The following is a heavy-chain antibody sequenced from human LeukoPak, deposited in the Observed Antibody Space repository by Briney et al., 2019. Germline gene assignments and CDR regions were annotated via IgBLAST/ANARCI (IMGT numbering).Heavy chain of an antibody. D-gene: IGHD2-21*02. CDR2: ISGDGGST. V-gene: IGHV3-43*02. CDR3: AKGTRWVTAIQSGFDY. Sequence: GGSLRLSCAASGFTFDDYAMHWVRQAPGKDLEWVSLISGDGGSTYYADSVKGRFTISRDNSKNSLYLQMNSLRTEDTALYYCAKGTRWVTAIQSGFDYWGQGTLVTVSS. CDR1: GFTFDDYA. J-gene: IGHJ4*02.